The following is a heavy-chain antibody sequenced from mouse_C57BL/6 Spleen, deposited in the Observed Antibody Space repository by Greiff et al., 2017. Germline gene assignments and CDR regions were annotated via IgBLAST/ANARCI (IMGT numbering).Heavy chain of an antibody. Sequence: QVQLQQSGAELVKPGASVKLSCKASGYTFTEYTIHWVKQRPGQGLEWIGWFYPGSGSIKYNEKFQDKATLTADKSSSTVYMELSRLTSEDSAVYFWARHEELGFYFDYWGKGTTLTVSS. CDR2: FYPGSGSI. J-gene: IGHJ2*01. D-gene: IGHD4-1*01. CDR1: GYTFTEYT. V-gene: IGHV1-62-2*01. CDR3: ARHEELGFYFDY.